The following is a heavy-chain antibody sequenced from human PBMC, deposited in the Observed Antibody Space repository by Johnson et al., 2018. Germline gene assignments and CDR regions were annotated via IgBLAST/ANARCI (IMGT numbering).Heavy chain of an antibody. V-gene: IGHV4-34*01. Sequence: QVQLQQWGAGLLKPSETLSLSCAVYGGSLSGYYWSWIRQPPGKGLEWIGEINHSGSTNYNSSLKSRVTISIDTSNNQFSLKVSSGTAADTAVYLCSRGVTDQHWSQGTLVTVSS. CDR3: SRGVTDQH. CDR2: INHSGST. CDR1: GGSLSGYY. D-gene: IGHD4-23*01. J-gene: IGHJ1*01.